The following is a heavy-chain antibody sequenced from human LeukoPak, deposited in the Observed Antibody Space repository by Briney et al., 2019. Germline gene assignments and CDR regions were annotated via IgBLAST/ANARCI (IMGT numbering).Heavy chain of an antibody. CDR1: GLTFDDYA. CDR3: AKDLKGDFDY. D-gene: IGHD3-10*01. Sequence: PGRSLRLSCAASGLTFDDYAMHWVRQAPGKGLEWVSGISWNSGSIGYADSVKGRFTISRDNAKNSLYLQMNSLRAEDTALYYCAKDLKGDFDYWGQGTLVTVSS. CDR2: ISWNSGSI. V-gene: IGHV3-9*01. J-gene: IGHJ4*02.